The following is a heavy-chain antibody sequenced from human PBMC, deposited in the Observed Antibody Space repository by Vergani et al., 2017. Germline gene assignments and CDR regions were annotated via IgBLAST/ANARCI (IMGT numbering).Heavy chain of an antibody. CDR3: ARDIVVVPAAMRTNYYYYGMDV. J-gene: IGHJ6*02. CDR1: GFTFSSYA. CDR2: ISGSGGST. V-gene: IGHV3-23*01. D-gene: IGHD2-2*01. Sequence: EVQLLESGGGLVQPGGSLRLSCAASGFTFSSYAMSWVRQAPGKGLEWVSAISGSGGSTYYADSVKGRFTISRDNSKNTLYLQMNSLRAEDTAVYYCARDIVVVPAAMRTNYYYYGMDVWGQGTTVTVSS.